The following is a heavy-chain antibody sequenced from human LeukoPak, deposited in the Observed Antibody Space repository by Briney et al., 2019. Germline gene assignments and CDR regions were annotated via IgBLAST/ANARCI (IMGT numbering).Heavy chain of an antibody. Sequence: GRSLRLSCAASGFTFSSYGMHWVRQAPGKGLEWVAVIWYDGSNKYYADSVEGRFTISRDNSKNTLYLQMNSLRAEDTAVYYCARDEAFEGFFDYWGQGTLVTVSS. J-gene: IGHJ4*02. D-gene: IGHD3-9*01. CDR3: ARDEAFEGFFDY. CDR2: IWYDGSNK. CDR1: GFTFSSYG. V-gene: IGHV3-30*19.